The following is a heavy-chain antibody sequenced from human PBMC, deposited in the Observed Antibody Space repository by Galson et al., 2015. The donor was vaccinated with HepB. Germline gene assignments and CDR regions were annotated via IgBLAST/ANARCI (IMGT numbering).Heavy chain of an antibody. CDR3: ARDVL. CDR1: GLIFSNYW. CDR2: IKQDGSEK. V-gene: IGHV3-7*03. D-gene: IGHD2/OR15-2a*01. J-gene: IGHJ1*01. Sequence: SLRLSCAASGLIFSNYWMSWVRQAPGKGLEWVANIKQDGSEKYYAASVKGRFTISRDNAKNTLYLQMNSLRAEDTAVYFCARDVLWGQGTLVTVSS.